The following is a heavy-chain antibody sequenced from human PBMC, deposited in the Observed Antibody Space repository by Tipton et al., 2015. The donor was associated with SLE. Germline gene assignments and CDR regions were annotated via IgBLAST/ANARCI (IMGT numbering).Heavy chain of an antibody. CDR2: IYYSGST. D-gene: IGHD4-17*01. CDR3: ARDGGTTGYFDF. CDR1: GGSISSSSYY. J-gene: IGHJ4*02. Sequence: TLSLTCTVSGGSISSSSYYWSWIRQPPGKGLEWIGYIYYSGSTNYNPSLKSRVTISVDTSKNQFSLRLSSVTAADSAVYYCARDGGTTGYFDFWGQGTLVTVSS. V-gene: IGHV4-61*01.